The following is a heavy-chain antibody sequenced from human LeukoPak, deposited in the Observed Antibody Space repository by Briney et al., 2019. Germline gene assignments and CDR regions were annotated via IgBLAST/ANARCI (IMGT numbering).Heavy chain of an antibody. CDR2: IYPCDSVT. CDR1: GYSFIRYW. CDR3: AKLGGYSQNWFDP. J-gene: IGHJ5*02. Sequence: GESLKISCEASGYSFIRYWIGRVRQMLGKGLEWMGSIYPCDSVTRYSPSFQGQVTISVDESINTSYLQWRSLKASDTARYYCAKLGGYSQNWFDPWGQGTLVTVSS. V-gene: IGHV5-51*01. D-gene: IGHD5-18*01.